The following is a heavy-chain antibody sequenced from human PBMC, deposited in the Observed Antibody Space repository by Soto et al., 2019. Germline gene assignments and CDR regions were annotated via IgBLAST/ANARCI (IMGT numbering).Heavy chain of an antibody. J-gene: IGHJ6*02. CDR3: AMVDVYVTPSPQDV. CDR1: GYSFTRYG. CDR2: INAYNGNT. D-gene: IGHD3-16*01. V-gene: IGHV1-18*01. Sequence: QVQLVQSGAEVKNPGASVKVSCKASGYSFTRYGIGWARQAPGQGLEWMGWINAYNGNTNYAQNLQGRLTLTTDTSTTTAYMELRSRRSNDTATYYCAMVDVYVTPSPQDVWGQGTTVTVSS.